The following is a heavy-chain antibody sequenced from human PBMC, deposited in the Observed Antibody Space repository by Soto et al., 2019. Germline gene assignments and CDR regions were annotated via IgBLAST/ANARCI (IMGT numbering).Heavy chain of an antibody. Sequence: QVQLVESGGGVVQPGRSLRLSCAASGFTFSSYAMHLVRQAPGKGLEWVAVISYDGSNKYYADSVKGRFTISRDNSKNTLYLQMNSLRAEDTAVYYCAREGSSWYYFDYWGQGTLVTVSS. D-gene: IGHD6-13*01. CDR1: GFTFSSYA. CDR3: AREGSSWYYFDY. J-gene: IGHJ4*02. CDR2: ISYDGSNK. V-gene: IGHV3-30-3*01.